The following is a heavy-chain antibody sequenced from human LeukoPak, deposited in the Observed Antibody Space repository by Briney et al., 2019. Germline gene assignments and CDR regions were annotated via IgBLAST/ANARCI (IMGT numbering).Heavy chain of an antibody. CDR2: INHSGST. CDR1: GGSFSGYY. Sequence: SETLSLTCAVYGGSFSGYYWSWIRQPPGKGLEWIGEINHSGSTNYNPSLKSRVTISLDTSKNQFSLKLSSVTAADTAVYYCARERGILRGDAFDLWGQGTMVTVSS. CDR3: ARERGILRGDAFDL. D-gene: IGHD1-26*01. J-gene: IGHJ3*01. V-gene: IGHV4-34*01.